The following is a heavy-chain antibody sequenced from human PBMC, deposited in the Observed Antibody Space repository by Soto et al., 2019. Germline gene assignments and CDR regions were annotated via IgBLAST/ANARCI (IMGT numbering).Heavy chain of an antibody. J-gene: IGHJ4*02. Sequence: EVQLVESGGGLVKPGGSLRLSCAASGFTFSSYSMNWVRQAPGKGLEWVSSISSSSSYIYYADSVKGRFTISRDNAKNSLYLQMNSLRAEDTAVYYCARVHGSSSWYGGYFDYWGQGTLVTVSS. D-gene: IGHD6-13*01. CDR2: ISSSSSYI. V-gene: IGHV3-21*01. CDR1: GFTFSSYS. CDR3: ARVHGSSSWYGGYFDY.